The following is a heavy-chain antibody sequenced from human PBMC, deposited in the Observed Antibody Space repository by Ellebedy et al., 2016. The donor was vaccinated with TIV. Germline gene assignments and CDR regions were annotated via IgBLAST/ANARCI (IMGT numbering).Heavy chain of an antibody. Sequence: GSLTLSCTVSGGSISSSSYYWAWIRQPPGKGPVWIGNIFYSGSTFYNRSLKSRVTMTVDTSNNQFYRTLSSVTAADTAVYYCARATRLGAPVNAYAMDVWGQGTTVTVSS. CDR2: IFYSGST. CDR3: ARATRLGAPVNAYAMDV. J-gene: IGHJ6*02. CDR1: GGSISSSSYY. V-gene: IGHV4-39*07. D-gene: IGHD1-26*01.